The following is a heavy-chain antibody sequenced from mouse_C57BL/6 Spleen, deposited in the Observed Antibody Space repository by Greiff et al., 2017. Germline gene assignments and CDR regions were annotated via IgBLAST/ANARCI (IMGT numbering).Heavy chain of an antibody. CDR3: ARGLGRGAMDY. CDR1: GYTFTSYW. D-gene: IGHD4-1*01. CDR2: IDPSDSYT. V-gene: IGHV1-59*01. Sequence: VQLQQPGAELVRPGTSVKLSCKASGYTFTSYWMHWVKQRPGQGLEWIGVIDPSDSYTNYNQKFKGKATLTVDTSSSTAYMQLSSLTSEDSAVYYCARGLGRGAMDYWGQGTSVTVSS. J-gene: IGHJ4*01.